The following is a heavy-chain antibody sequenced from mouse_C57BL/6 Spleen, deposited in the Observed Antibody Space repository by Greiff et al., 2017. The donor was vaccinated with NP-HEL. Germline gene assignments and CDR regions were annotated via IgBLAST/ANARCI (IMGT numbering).Heavy chain of an antibody. D-gene: IGHD2-1*01. V-gene: IGHV5-17*01. Sequence: DVQLVESGGGLVKPGGSLKLSCAASGFTFSDYGMHWVRQAPEKGLEWVAYISSGSSTIYYADTVKGRFTISRDNAKNTLFLQMTSLRSEDTAMYYCARHGNYAMDYWGQGTSVTVSS. J-gene: IGHJ4*01. CDR3: ARHGNYAMDY. CDR1: GFTFSDYG. CDR2: ISSGSSTI.